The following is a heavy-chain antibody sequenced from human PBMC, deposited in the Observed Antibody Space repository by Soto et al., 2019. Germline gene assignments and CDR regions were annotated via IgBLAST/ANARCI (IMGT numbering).Heavy chain of an antibody. CDR3: ATQFRVTQQWLVGAYYYYGMDV. CDR2: FDPEDGET. J-gene: IGHJ6*02. V-gene: IGHV1-24*01. Sequence: ASVKVSCKVSGYTLTELSMHWVRQAPGKGLEWMGGFDPEDGETIYAQKFQGRVTMTEDTSTDTAYMELSSLRSEDTAVYYCATQFRVTQQWLVGAYYYYGMDVWGQGTTVTVSS. CDR1: GYTLTELS. D-gene: IGHD6-19*01.